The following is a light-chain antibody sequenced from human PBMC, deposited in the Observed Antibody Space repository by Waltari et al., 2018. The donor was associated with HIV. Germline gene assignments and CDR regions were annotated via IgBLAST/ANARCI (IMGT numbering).Light chain of an antibody. CDR3: SSYAGSNNLV. J-gene: IGLJ2*01. CDR1: SSAVGGYTY. V-gene: IGLV2-8*01. Sequence: QSALTQPPSASGSPGQPVTISCTGTSSAVGGYTYVSWYQQHPGKAPKLMIYEVSKRPSGVPDRFSGSKSGNTASLTVSGLQAEDEADYYCSSYAGSNNLVFGGGTKLTVL. CDR2: EVS.